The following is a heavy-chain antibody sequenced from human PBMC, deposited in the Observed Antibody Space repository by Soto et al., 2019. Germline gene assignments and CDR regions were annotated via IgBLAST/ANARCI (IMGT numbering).Heavy chain of an antibody. Sequence: AGGSLRLSCAASGFTFSSYAMHWVRQAPGKGLEWVAVISYDGSNKYYADSVKGRFTISRDNSKNTLYLQMNSLRAEDTAVYYCARGEWLVRIPYYYGMDVWGQGTTVTVSS. CDR3: ARGEWLVRIPYYYGMDV. CDR2: ISYDGSNK. CDR1: GFTFSSYA. V-gene: IGHV3-30-3*01. J-gene: IGHJ6*02. D-gene: IGHD6-19*01.